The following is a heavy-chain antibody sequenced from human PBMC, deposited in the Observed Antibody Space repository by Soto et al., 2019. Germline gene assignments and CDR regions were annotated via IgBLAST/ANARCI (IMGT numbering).Heavy chain of an antibody. J-gene: IGHJ4*02. V-gene: IGHV3-23*01. Sequence: PGGSLRLSCAASGFTFSSYAMKWVRQAPGKGLEWVSAISGSGASTYYTDSVKGRFTISRDNSKNALYLQMNSLRAEDTAVYYCAKDSSGSGWGQGTLVTVSS. D-gene: IGHD3-22*01. CDR2: ISGSGAST. CDR3: AKDSSGSG. CDR1: GFTFSSYA.